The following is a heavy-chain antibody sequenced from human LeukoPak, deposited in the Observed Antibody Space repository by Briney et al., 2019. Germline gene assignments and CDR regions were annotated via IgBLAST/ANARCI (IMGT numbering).Heavy chain of an antibody. Sequence: GGSLRLSCAASGFTFSSYGMHWVRQAPGKGLEWVSVIYSGGSTYYADSMKGRFTISRDNSKNTLYLQMNSLRAEDTAVYYCARDLAWGAFDYWGQGTLVTVSS. D-gene: IGHD7-27*01. V-gene: IGHV3-53*01. CDR3: ARDLAWGAFDY. J-gene: IGHJ4*02. CDR1: GFTFSSYG. CDR2: IYSGGST.